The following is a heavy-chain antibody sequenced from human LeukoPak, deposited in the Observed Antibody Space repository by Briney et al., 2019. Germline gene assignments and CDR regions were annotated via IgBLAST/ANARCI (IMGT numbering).Heavy chain of an antibody. V-gene: IGHV4-38-2*02. J-gene: IGHJ6*03. D-gene: IGHD1-26*01. Sequence: SETLSLTCTVTGYSITTNYYWAWIRQSPGTGLEWIGSVYHNGETYYNPSLKSRVIISVDTSKNEFSLRLTSVTAADTAVYYCVTPRSWELSDMAVWGKGTTVIVSS. CDR1: GYSITTNYY. CDR3: VTPRSWELSDMAV. CDR2: VYHNGET.